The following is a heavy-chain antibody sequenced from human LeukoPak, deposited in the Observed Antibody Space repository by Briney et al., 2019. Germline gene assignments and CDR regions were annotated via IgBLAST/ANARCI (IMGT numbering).Heavy chain of an antibody. D-gene: IGHD2-8*01. CDR3: AGGVGWVFDI. J-gene: IGHJ3*02. CDR1: GFTVSSNY. CDR2: IKQDGSEK. Sequence: GGSLRLSCAASGFTVSSNYMTWVRQAPGKGLEWVAIIKQDGSEKYYVGSVQGRFTISRDNAKNLLSLQLNSLRAEDTAVYYCAGGVGWVFDIWGQGTMVTVSS. V-gene: IGHV3-7*01.